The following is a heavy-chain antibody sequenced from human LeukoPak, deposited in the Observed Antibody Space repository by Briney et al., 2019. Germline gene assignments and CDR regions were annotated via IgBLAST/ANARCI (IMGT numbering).Heavy chain of an antibody. Sequence: GGSLRLSCAASGFTFSSYAMSWVRQAPGKGLEWVSAISGGGGSTYYADSVKGRFTISRDNAKNSLYLQMNSLRVEDTAVYYCARDGRPLDYWGQGTLVTVSS. CDR1: GFTFSSYA. D-gene: IGHD5-24*01. CDR2: ISGGGGST. CDR3: ARDGRPLDY. V-gene: IGHV3-23*01. J-gene: IGHJ4*02.